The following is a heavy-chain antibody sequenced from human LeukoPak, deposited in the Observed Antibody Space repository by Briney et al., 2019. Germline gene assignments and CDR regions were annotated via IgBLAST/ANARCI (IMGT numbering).Heavy chain of an antibody. CDR3: ARVRGYSSGWYVDY. Sequence: SETLSLTCAVYGGSFSGYYWSWIRQPPGKGLEWIGEINHSESTNYNPSLKSRVTISVDTSKNQFSLKLSSVTAADTAVYYCARVRGYSSGWYVDYWGQGTLVTVSS. J-gene: IGHJ4*02. D-gene: IGHD6-19*01. CDR2: INHSEST. CDR1: GGSFSGYY. V-gene: IGHV4-34*01.